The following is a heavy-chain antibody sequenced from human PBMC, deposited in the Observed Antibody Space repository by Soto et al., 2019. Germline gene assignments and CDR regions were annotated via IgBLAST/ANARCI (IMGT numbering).Heavy chain of an antibody. CDR3: AKHQYSFAHYIDH. CDR1: GFDFSGYA. Sequence: GGSLRLSCAASGFDFSGYAMSWVRQAPGKGLQWVSVITGGGTSTYYAASVKGRFSIARDTSSNTLVLHMSSLRAEDTALYYCAKHQYSFAHYIDHWGQGTQVTVSS. CDR2: ITGGGTST. J-gene: IGHJ4*02. D-gene: IGHD5-12*01. V-gene: IGHV3-23*01.